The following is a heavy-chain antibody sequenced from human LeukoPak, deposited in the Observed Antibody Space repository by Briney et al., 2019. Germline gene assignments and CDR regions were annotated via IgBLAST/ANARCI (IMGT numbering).Heavy chain of an antibody. Sequence: PGGSLRLSCAASGFTFSDYYMSWLRQAPGKGAEWVSYISSSGSTIDYADSVKGRFTISRDNAKNSLYLQMNSLRAEDTAVYFCASRTYYFDFWGQGTLVTVSS. CDR2: ISSSGSTI. CDR3: ASRTYYFDF. V-gene: IGHV3-11*01. CDR1: GFTFSDYY. J-gene: IGHJ4*02.